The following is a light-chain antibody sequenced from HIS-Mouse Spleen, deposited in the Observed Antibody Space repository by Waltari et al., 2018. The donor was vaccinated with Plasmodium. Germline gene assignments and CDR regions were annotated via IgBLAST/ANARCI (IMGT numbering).Light chain of an antibody. Sequence: SYELTQPSSVSVSPGQTARITCSGDVLAKNYARWFQQKPGQAPVLVIYKDSERPSGIPGRFSGSSSGTTVTLTISGAQVEDEADYYCYSAADNNRVFGGGTKLTVL. CDR1: VLAKNY. CDR2: KDS. CDR3: YSAADNNRV. V-gene: IGLV3-27*01. J-gene: IGLJ3*02.